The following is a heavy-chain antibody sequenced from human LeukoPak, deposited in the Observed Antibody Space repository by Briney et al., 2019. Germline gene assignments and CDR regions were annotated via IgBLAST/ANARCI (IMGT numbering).Heavy chain of an antibody. CDR1: GGSINSGTYY. CDR2: IHTSGTS. V-gene: IGHV4-61*02. D-gene: IGHD3-22*01. J-gene: IGHJ2*01. CDR3: AKGGPNYYDSSGYFYPDWYFDL. Sequence: SETLSLTCTVSGGSINSGTYYWSWIRQPAGKGPEWIGRIHTSGTSYYNPSSKSRVTISVDTSTNQFSLKLSSVTAADTAVYYCAKGGPNYYDSSGYFYPDWYFDLWGRGTLVTVSS.